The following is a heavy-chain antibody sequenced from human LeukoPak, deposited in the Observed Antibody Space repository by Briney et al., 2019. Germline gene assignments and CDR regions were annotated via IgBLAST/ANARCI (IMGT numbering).Heavy chain of an antibody. CDR1: GFTFSSYA. J-gene: IGHJ4*02. CDR3: ARGIAGYCSSTSCYRGVTD. CDR2: ISGSGGST. V-gene: IGHV3-23*01. D-gene: IGHD2-2*02. Sequence: GGSLRLSCAASGFTFSSYAMSWVRQAPGKGLEWVSAISGSGGSTYYADSVKGRFTISRDNSKNTLYLQMNSLRAEDTAVYYCARGIAGYCSSTSCYRGVTDWGQGTLVTVSS.